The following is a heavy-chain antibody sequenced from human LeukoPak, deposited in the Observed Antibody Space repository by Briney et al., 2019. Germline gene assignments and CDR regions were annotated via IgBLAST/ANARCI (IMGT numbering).Heavy chain of an antibody. CDR3: ARELGDYFDY. Sequence: SETLSLTCTVSSGSISSSSYYWGWIRQPPGKGLEWIGNIYYDGSTYYNPSLKSRVTISVDTSKNQFSLKLNSVTAADTAVYYCARELGDYFDYWGQGTLVTVSS. V-gene: IGHV4-39*07. CDR1: SGSISSSSYY. CDR2: IYYDGST. J-gene: IGHJ4*02. D-gene: IGHD4-17*01.